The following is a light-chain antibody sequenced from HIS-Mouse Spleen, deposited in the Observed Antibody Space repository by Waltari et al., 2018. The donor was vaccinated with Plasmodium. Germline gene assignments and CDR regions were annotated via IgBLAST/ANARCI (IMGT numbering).Light chain of an antibody. Sequence: DMVLTQSPATLSLSPGERATPSCRASQSVSSYLAWYQQNPGQAPRLLIYEASNRATGLPARFSGSGSGTDFTLTISSLEPEDFAVYYCQQRSNWPPLTFGGGTKVEIK. CDR3: QQRSNWPPLT. CDR2: EAS. V-gene: IGKV3-11*01. J-gene: IGKJ4*01. CDR1: QSVSSY.